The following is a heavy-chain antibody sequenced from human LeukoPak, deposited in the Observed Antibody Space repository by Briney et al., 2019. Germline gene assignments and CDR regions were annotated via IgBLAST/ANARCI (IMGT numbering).Heavy chain of an antibody. Sequence: GGSLRLSCAASGVTFSSHWMHWVRQAPGRGLVWVSRITNDGSSTTYADSVRGRFTISRDNAKNMLYLQVNSLRAEDTAVYYCATQQGGNPEYWGQGTLVTVSS. CDR1: GVTFSSHW. CDR3: ATQQGGNPEY. J-gene: IGHJ4*02. CDR2: ITNDGSST. V-gene: IGHV3-74*01. D-gene: IGHD1-14*01.